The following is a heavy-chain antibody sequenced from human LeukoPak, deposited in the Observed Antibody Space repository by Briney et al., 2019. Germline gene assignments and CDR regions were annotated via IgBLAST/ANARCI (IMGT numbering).Heavy chain of an antibody. J-gene: IGHJ4*02. CDR2: MYLSGTT. CDR1: GDSINSLDL. Sequence: SETLSLTCTVSGDSINSLDLWSWVRQPPGKGLGWIGEMYLSGTTHSNPSVKSRVTISIDKSKNQFFLNLSSVTAADTAVYYCAGLVGRYSSGLYYYYFDYWGQGTLVTVSS. V-gene: IGHV4-4*02. CDR3: AGLVGRYSSGLYYYYFDY. D-gene: IGHD3-22*01.